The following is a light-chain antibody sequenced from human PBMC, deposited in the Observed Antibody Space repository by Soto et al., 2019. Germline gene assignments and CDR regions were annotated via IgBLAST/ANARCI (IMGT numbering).Light chain of an antibody. CDR1: QSVSSSY. J-gene: IGKJ4*01. CDR2: GAS. CDR3: PQYGSSPLT. V-gene: IGKV3-20*01. Sequence: EIVLTQSPGTLSLSPGERATLSCRASQSVSSSYLAWYQQKPGQAPRLLIYGASSRATGIPDRFSGRGSGTDFNITIRRLEPDDFAVSSCPQYGSSPLTFGGGTKVEI.